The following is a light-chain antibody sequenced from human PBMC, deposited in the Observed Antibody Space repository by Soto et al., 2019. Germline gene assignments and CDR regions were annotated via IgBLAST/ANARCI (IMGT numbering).Light chain of an antibody. CDR2: VAS. V-gene: IGKV1-13*02. Sequence: AIQLTQSPSSLSASVGDRVTITCRASQGISSSLAWYQQKPGKAPKLLIYVASTLHTGVPSRFRGSGSGTDFTLTISRLQPEDFATYYCQQFKSYPRTLGQGTKVEIK. CDR3: QQFKSYPRT. J-gene: IGKJ1*01. CDR1: QGISSS.